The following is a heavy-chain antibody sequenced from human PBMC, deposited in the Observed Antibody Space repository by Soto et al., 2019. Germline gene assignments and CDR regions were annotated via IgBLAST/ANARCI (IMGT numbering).Heavy chain of an antibody. J-gene: IGHJ4*02. CDR1: GFTFSSYA. Sequence: QVQLVESGGGVVQPGRSLRLSCAASGFTFSSYAMHWVRQAPGKGLEWVAVISYDGSNKYYADSVKGRFTISRDNSKNTLYLQMNSLRAEDTAFYYCVRGASLNFDYWGQGTLVTVSS. V-gene: IGHV3-30-3*01. CDR2: ISYDGSNK. D-gene: IGHD1-26*01. CDR3: VRGASLNFDY.